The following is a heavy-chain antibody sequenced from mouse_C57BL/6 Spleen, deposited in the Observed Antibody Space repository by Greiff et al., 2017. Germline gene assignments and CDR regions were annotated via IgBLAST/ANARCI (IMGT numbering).Heavy chain of an antibody. J-gene: IGHJ4*01. CDR1: GFSFNTYA. CDR3: VRQTTVEAMDY. Sequence: EVKLVESGGGLVQPKGSLKLSCAASGFSFNTYALNWVRQVPGKGLEWVARIRSKSNNYATYYADSVKDRFTISRDDSESMLYLQMNNLKTEDTAMYYCVRQTTVEAMDYWGQGTSVAVSS. V-gene: IGHV10-1*01. CDR2: IRSKSNNYAT. D-gene: IGHD1-1*01.